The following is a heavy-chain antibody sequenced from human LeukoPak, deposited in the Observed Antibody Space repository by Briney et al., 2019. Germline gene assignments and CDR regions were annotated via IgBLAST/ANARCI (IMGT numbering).Heavy chain of an antibody. CDR1: DDSISDYY. CDR3: TRGAGWLIDY. Sequence: SETLSLTCTVSDDSISDYYRGWIRQPPGKGLEWIGYFHNSGTSTYNPSLKSRVTISADTSKNQFSLKPNSLTTADTAVYYCTRGAGWLIDYWGQGILVTVSS. D-gene: IGHD3-16*01. V-gene: IGHV4-59*01. CDR2: FHNSGTS. J-gene: IGHJ4*02.